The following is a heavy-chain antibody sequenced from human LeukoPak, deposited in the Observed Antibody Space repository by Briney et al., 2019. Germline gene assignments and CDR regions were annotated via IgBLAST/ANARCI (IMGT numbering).Heavy chain of an antibody. CDR3: ARGSLVRGVPFLDY. CDR2: TYYIGST. CDR1: GGSSSSGDYY. Sequence: SETLSLTCTVSGGSSSSGDYYWSWIRQPPGKDLEGIGYTYYIGSTYYNQSLKSRVTISEDKSKKQFSLDLSSVTAADTAVYCCARGSLVRGVPFLDYRGQGALVTVSS. J-gene: IGHJ4*02. D-gene: IGHD3-10*01. V-gene: IGHV4-30-4*01.